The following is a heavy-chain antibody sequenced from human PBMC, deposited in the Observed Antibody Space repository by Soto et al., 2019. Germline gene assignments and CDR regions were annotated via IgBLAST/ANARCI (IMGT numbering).Heavy chain of an antibody. Sequence: PGESLKISCKGSGYSFTSYWIGWVRQMPGKGLEWMGIIYPSDSDTRYSPSFQGQVTISADKSISTAYLQWSSLKASDTAMYYCARHGGFTYYYYGMDVWGQGTTVTVSS. J-gene: IGHJ6*02. V-gene: IGHV5-51*01. CDR3: ARHGGFTYYYYGMDV. CDR2: IYPSDSDT. D-gene: IGHD3-16*01. CDR1: GYSFTSYW.